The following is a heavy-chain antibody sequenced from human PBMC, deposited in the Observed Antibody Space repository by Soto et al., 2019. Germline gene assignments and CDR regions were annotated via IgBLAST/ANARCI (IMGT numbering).Heavy chain of an antibody. V-gene: IGHV1-18*01. CDR1: GYTFTDNV. Sequence: SSVKVSCKASGYTFTDNVVSWRRQAPGQGLEWMGWINPNNGNTKYAQNFQGRVTMTTDTSTSTAYVELRSLRSDDTAMYYCARSSISGIFYYYYWGQGTLVTVSS. D-gene: IGHD3-10*01. CDR2: INPNNGNT. J-gene: IGHJ4*02. CDR3: ARSSISGIFYYYY.